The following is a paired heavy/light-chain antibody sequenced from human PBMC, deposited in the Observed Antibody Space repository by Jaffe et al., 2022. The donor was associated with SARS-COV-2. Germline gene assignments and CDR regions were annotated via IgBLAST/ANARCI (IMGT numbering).Light chain of an antibody. J-gene: IGKJ2*01. CDR1: QNIGNDF. V-gene: IGKV3-20*01. CDR2: GTS. CDR3: QRHGNSPPYT. Sequence: EIVLTQSPVTLSLSPGERATLSCRASQNIGNDFLAWYHQKPGQAPRLLIFGTSSRATGIPDRFNGSGSGTDFTLTISGLEAEDFAVYYCQRHGNSPPYTFGQGTKLEIK.
Heavy chain of an antibody. V-gene: IGHV3-30*18. Sequence: VQLVESGGAVVQPGRSLRLSCATSGFTFNFFGLHWVRQAPGKGLEWVAVISPDGDKKDYSDAVRGRFTISKDKSKDTLYLQMKSLRPEDTAVYFCAKDGGGGIGDFWGQGTLVTVSS. CDR2: ISPDGDKK. D-gene: IGHD3-16*01. CDR3: AKDGGGGIGDF. CDR1: GFTFNFFG. J-gene: IGHJ4*02.